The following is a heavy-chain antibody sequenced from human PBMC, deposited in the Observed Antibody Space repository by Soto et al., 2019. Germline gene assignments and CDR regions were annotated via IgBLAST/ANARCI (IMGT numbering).Heavy chain of an antibody. Sequence: GESLKISCKGSGYSCAGYWITWVRQKPGKGLEWMGRIDPSDSQTYYSPSFRGHVTISVTKSITTVFLQWSSLRASDTAMYYCARQIYDSDTGPNFQYYFDSWGQGTPVTVSS. J-gene: IGHJ4*02. CDR1: GYSCAGYW. CDR3: ARQIYDSDTGPNFQYYFDS. D-gene: IGHD3-22*01. V-gene: IGHV5-10-1*01. CDR2: IDPSDSQT.